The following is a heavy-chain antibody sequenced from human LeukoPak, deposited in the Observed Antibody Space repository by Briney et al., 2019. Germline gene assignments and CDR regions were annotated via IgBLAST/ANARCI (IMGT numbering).Heavy chain of an antibody. Sequence: PGRSLRLSCAASGFTFDDYAMHWVRQAPGKGLEWVSGISWNSGSIGYADSVKGRFTISRDNAKSSLYLQMNSLRAEDMALYYCAKARSHYDFWSGYPYFDYWGQGTLVTVSS. CDR2: ISWNSGSI. CDR1: GFTFDDYA. CDR3: AKARSHYDFWSGYPYFDY. J-gene: IGHJ4*02. V-gene: IGHV3-9*03. D-gene: IGHD3-3*01.